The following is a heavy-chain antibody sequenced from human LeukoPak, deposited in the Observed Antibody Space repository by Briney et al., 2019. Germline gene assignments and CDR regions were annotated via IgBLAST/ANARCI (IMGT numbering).Heavy chain of an antibody. CDR2: ISGSGGSK. D-gene: IGHD3-22*01. CDR3: AKGRYYHDNSDAFEI. Sequence: GGSLRLSCAASGSTFSGYAMSWVRQAPGKGLEWVSAISGSGGSKYYADSVEGRFTISRDNSKNTVYLQIKSLRAEDTAVYHCAKGRYYHDNSDAFEIWGQGTMVTVSS. V-gene: IGHV3-23*01. CDR1: GSTFSGYA. J-gene: IGHJ3*02.